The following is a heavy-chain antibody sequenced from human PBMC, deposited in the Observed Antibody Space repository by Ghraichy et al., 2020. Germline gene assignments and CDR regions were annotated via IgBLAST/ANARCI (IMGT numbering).Heavy chain of an antibody. CDR2: IYYSGST. J-gene: IGHJ4*02. Sequence: SQTLSLTCSVSGGSIGSSNFYWGWIRQPPGKGLEWIGHIYYSGSTYYNPSLKSRVTISADTSKHQFSLKLRSVTAADTAFYYCARVPGTTVDYWGQGILVTVAS. V-gene: IGHV4-39*07. D-gene: IGHD1-7*01. CDR1: GGSIGSSNFY. CDR3: ARVPGTTVDY.